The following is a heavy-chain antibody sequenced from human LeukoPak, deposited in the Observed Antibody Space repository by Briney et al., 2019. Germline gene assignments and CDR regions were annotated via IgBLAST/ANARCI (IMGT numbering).Heavy chain of an antibody. J-gene: IGHJ4*02. V-gene: IGHV3-7*03. D-gene: IGHD3-3*01. Sequence: PGGSLRLSCVASGFTFGKYWMSWVRQAPGKGLEWVANIKLDGSEKNYVDSVKGRFTISRDNTKNSLYLQMNSLRVEDTAGFYCARDQYDTWSRRGNFDSWGQGTLVIVSS. CDR1: GFTFGKYW. CDR2: IKLDGSEK. CDR3: ARDQYDTWSRRGNFDS.